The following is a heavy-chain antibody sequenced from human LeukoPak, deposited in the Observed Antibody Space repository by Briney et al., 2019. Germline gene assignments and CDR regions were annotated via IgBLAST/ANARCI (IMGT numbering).Heavy chain of an antibody. Sequence: PGRSLRLSCAASGLTFSNHGMHWVRQAPGKGLEWVAMITSGGNNKYYADSVKDRFTISRDDSKNTLYLQMNSLRDEDTAVYYCAKDKIFRYLDYWGQGALVTVTS. CDR2: ITSGGNNK. CDR3: AKDKIFRYLDY. D-gene: IGHD2/OR15-2a*01. CDR1: GLTFSNHG. V-gene: IGHV3-30*18. J-gene: IGHJ4*02.